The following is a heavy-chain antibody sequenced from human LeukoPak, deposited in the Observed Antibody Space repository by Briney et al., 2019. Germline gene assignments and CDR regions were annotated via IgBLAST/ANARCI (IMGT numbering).Heavy chain of an antibody. CDR1: GYTFISYD. D-gene: IGHD6-19*01. Sequence: ASVKVSCKASGYTFISYDINWVRQATGQGLEWMGWMNPNNGNTDYAQTFQGRVTLTRNTSISTAYMELSSLRSEDTAVYYCSRGGPVAGTHKYFQHWGQGTLVTVSS. CDR2: MNPNNGNT. CDR3: SRGGPVAGTHKYFQH. V-gene: IGHV1-8*01. J-gene: IGHJ1*01.